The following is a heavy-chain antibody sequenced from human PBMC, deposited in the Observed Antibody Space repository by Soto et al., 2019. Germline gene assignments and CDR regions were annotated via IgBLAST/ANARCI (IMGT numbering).Heavy chain of an antibody. J-gene: IGHJ6*03. D-gene: IGHD5-12*01. V-gene: IGHV1-2*02. Sequence: VQLVQSGAEVKKPGASVKVSCKTSGDGFNDYCIHWVRQAPGKGLEWMGWINPNGGATKYAQKFQGRVTVTRDTSIRTVYMELSSLRSDDTALHYCARESGGATATLDYYYFYMDVWGKGTTVTVSS. CDR3: ARESGGATATLDYYYFYMDV. CDR1: GDGFNDYC. CDR2: INPNGGAT.